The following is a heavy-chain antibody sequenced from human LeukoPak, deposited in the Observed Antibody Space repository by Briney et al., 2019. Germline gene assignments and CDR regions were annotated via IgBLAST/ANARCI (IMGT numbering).Heavy chain of an antibody. Sequence: SSETLSLTCTVSGGSISSGGYYWSWIRQPPGKGLEWIGYIYHSGSTYYNPSLKSRVTISVDTSKNQFSLKLSSVTAADTAVYYCAGFNPLLRFLDPWGQGTLVTVSS. CDR3: AGFNPLLRFLDP. CDR2: IYHSGST. V-gene: IGHV4-30-2*02. CDR1: GGSISSGGYY. D-gene: IGHD3-3*01. J-gene: IGHJ5*02.